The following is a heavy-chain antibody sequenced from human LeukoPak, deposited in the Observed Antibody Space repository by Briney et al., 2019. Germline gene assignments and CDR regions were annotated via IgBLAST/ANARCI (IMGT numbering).Heavy chain of an antibody. CDR1: GFTFSSYS. Sequence: PGGSLRLSCAASGFTFSSYSMNWVRQAPGKGLEWVSSISSSSSYIYYADSVKGRFTISRDNAKNSLYLQVNSLRAEDTAVYYCARAGKTGADYWGQGTLVTVSS. CDR3: ARAGKTGADY. D-gene: IGHD3-9*01. CDR2: ISSSSSYI. J-gene: IGHJ4*02. V-gene: IGHV3-21*01.